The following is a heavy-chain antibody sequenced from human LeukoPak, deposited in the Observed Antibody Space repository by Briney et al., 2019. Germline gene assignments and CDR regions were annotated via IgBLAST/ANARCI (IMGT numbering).Heavy chain of an antibody. V-gene: IGHV4-59*01. CDR3: ARDSRVARTYYYYMDV. CDR1: GGSISSYY. D-gene: IGHD2-15*01. CDR2: IYYSGTT. J-gene: IGHJ6*03. Sequence: SETLSLTCTVSGGSISSYYWSWIRQPPGKGPEWIGYIYYSGTTNYNPSLKSRVTISVDTSKNQFSLKLSSMTAADTAVYYCARDSRVARTYYYYMDVWGKGTTVTVSS.